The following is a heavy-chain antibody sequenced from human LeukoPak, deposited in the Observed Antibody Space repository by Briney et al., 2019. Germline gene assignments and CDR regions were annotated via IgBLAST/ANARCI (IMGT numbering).Heavy chain of an antibody. D-gene: IGHD3-10*01. CDR2: INPNSGGT. CDR3: ARDRITMVRGVPFDY. J-gene: IGHJ4*02. V-gene: IGHV1-2*02. CDR1: GYTFTGYY. Sequence: ASVKVSCKASGYTFTGYYMHWVRQAPGQGLEWMGWINPNSGGTNYAQKLQGRVTMTTDTSTSTAYMELRSLRSDDTAVYYCARDRITMVRGVPFDYWGQGTLVTVSS.